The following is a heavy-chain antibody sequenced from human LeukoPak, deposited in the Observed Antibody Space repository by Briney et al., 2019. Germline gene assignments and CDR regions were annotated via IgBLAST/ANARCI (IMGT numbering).Heavy chain of an antibody. V-gene: IGHV4-39*01. CDR1: GGSLSSSSYY. CDR2: IYYSGST. CDR3: ARHGEAYYGDYMGHNWFDP. D-gene: IGHD4-17*01. Sequence: SETLSLTFTVPGGSLSSSSYYWGWIRQPPGKGLEWIGIIYYSGSTYYNPSLKSRVTISVDTSKNQFSLKLSSVTAADTAVYYCARHGEAYYGDYMGHNWFDPWGQGTLVTVSS. J-gene: IGHJ5*02.